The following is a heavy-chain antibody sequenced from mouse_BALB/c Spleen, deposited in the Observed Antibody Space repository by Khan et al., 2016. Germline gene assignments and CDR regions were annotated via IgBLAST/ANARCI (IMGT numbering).Heavy chain of an antibody. CDR1: GFNIKDTY. V-gene: IGHV14-3*02. J-gene: IGHJ2*01. D-gene: IGHD2-3*01. CDR3: TREGYYPY. CDR2: IDPANVNT. Sequence: VQLQQSGAELVKPGASVKLSCTASGFNIKDTYMHWVKQRPEQGLEWIGRIDPANVNTKYDPKFQGKATITADTSSNTDYLQLSSLTSEDTAVYYCTREGYYPYWGQGTTLTVSS.